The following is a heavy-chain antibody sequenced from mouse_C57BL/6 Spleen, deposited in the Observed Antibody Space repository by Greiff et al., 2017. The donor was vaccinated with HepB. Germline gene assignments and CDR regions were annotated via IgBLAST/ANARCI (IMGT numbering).Heavy chain of an antibody. Sequence: VQLQQPGAELVRPGSSVKLSCKASGYTFTSYWMHWVKQRPIQGLEWIGNIDPSDSETHYNQKFKDKATLTVDKSSSTAYMQLSSLTSEDSAVYYCARLGYSNYVTWFAYWGQGTLVTVSA. CDR3: ARLGYSNYVTWFAY. J-gene: IGHJ3*01. D-gene: IGHD2-5*01. CDR1: GYTFTSYW. CDR2: IDPSDSET. V-gene: IGHV1-52*01.